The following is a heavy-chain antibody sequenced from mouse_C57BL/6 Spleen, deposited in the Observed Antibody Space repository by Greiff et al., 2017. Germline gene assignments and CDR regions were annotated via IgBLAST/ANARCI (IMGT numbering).Heavy chain of an antibody. J-gene: IGHJ3*01. CDR2: IDPSDSET. Sequence: QVQLQQPGAELVRPGSSVKLSCKASGYTFTSYWMHWVKQRPIQGLEWIGNIDPSDSETHYNQKFKDKATLTVDKSSSTAYMQLSSLTSEDSAVYYCARGGTMVTTGFAYWGQGTLVTVSA. V-gene: IGHV1-52*01. CDR3: ARGGTMVTTGFAY. CDR1: GYTFTSYW. D-gene: IGHD2-2*01.